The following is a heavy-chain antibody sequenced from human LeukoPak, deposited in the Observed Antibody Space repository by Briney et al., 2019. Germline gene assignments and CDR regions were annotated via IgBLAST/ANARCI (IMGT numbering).Heavy chain of an antibody. CDR1: GFTFSHYW. CDR3: ASQGYYDSSPFDP. J-gene: IGHJ5*02. Sequence: GSLRLSCAASGFTFSHYWMTWVRQAPGKGLEWIGSIYYSGTTYYNPSLKSRVTISLDTSKNQLSLKLNSVTAADTAVYYCASQGYYDSSPFDPWGQGTLVTVSS. D-gene: IGHD3-22*01. V-gene: IGHV4-39*01. CDR2: IYYSGTT.